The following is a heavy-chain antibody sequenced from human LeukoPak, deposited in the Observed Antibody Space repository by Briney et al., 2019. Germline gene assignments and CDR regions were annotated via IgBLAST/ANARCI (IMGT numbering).Heavy chain of an antibody. Sequence: GGSLRLSCTASGFPFSNAWMSWVRQAPRKGLEWVGRIKSKTDGGTTDYAAPVKGRFTISRDDSKNTLYLQMSGLKTEDTAVYYCTPPPGYDLSYYGMDVWGQGTTVTVSS. CDR3: TPPPGYDLSYYGMDV. V-gene: IGHV3-15*01. CDR1: GFPFSNAW. D-gene: IGHD5-12*01. J-gene: IGHJ6*02. CDR2: IKSKTDGGTT.